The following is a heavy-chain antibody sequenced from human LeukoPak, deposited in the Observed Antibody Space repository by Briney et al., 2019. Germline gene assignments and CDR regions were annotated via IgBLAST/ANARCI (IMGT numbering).Heavy chain of an antibody. D-gene: IGHD3-10*01. V-gene: IGHV4-34*01. CDR3: VRGPYGSGISNWFDP. Sequence: PSETLSLTCAVYGGSFSGYYWSWIRQPPGKGLEWIGEINHSGSTNYNPSLKSRVTISVDTSKNQFSLKLTSVPAADTAVYYCVRGPYGSGISNWFDPWGQGTLVIVSS. CDR2: INHSGST. J-gene: IGHJ5*02. CDR1: GGSFSGYY.